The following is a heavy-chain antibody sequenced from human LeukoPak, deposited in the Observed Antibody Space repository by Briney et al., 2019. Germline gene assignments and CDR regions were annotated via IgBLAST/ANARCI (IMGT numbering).Heavy chain of an antibody. Sequence: SESLSLTCTVSVGSMSSWDWSWIRQPPWKGLEWIGYISYSGSTNYNSSLKSRVTISIDTSKNHFSLKLSSVTAVDTAVYYCAREGPFGDPNWFDPWGQGTLVTVSS. D-gene: IGHD4-17*01. V-gene: IGHV4-59*01. CDR3: AREGPFGDPNWFDP. J-gene: IGHJ5*02. CDR2: ISYSGST. CDR1: VGSMSSWD.